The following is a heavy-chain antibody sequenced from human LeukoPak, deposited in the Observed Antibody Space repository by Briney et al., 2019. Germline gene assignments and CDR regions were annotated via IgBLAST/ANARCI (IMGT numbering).Heavy chain of an antibody. CDR1: GFTFSSYW. CDR3: ASPVLYDSSGYQNY. J-gene: IGHJ4*02. Sequence: GGSLRLSCAASGFTFSSYWMSWVRQAPGKGLEWVANIKQDGSEKYFVDSVKGRFTISRDNAKNSLYLQMNSLRAEDTAVYYCASPVLYDSSGYQNYWGQGTLVTVSS. V-gene: IGHV3-7*01. D-gene: IGHD3-22*01. CDR2: IKQDGSEK.